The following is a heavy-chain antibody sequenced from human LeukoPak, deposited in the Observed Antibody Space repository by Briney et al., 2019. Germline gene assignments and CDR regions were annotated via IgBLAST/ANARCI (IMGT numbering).Heavy chain of an antibody. Sequence: GGSLRLSCAASGFAFSSYSMDWVRQAPGKGLEWVSYISSSSSTIYYADSVKGRFTISRDNAKNSLYLQMNSLRAEGTAVYYCARDGSYYGSGNHDYWGQGTLVTVSS. CDR3: ARDGSYYGSGNHDY. J-gene: IGHJ4*02. V-gene: IGHV3-48*01. CDR2: ISSSSSTI. D-gene: IGHD3-10*01. CDR1: GFAFSSYS.